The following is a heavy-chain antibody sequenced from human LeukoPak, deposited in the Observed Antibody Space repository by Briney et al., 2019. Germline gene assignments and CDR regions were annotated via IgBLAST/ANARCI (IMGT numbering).Heavy chain of an antibody. CDR2: ITGSGSGI. CDR1: GFSFSSEN. Sequence: PGGSLRLSCAASGFSFSSENMNWVRQAPGKGPEWISWITGSGSGIIYADSVKGRFTISRDNAKDSLFLQMNSLRVEDTAVYYCARDAYDDASESWGQGTLVTVSS. D-gene: IGHD3-3*01. V-gene: IGHV3-48*01. CDR3: ARDAYDDASES. J-gene: IGHJ5*02.